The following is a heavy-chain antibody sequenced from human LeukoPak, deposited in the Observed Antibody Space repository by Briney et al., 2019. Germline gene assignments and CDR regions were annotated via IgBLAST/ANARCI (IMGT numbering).Heavy chain of an antibody. D-gene: IGHD3-16*02. Sequence: ASVKVSCKAAGFSFTTFHINWVRQAPGQGPEWMGWVNPDTGNTGLAQKFQGRVTITQKSSETTVYMELSSLRSDDTAVYYCARGAPNYDYVWGSNRYNYAFDIWGQGTMVTVSS. V-gene: IGHV1-8*03. CDR3: ARGAPNYDYVWGSNRYNYAFDI. CDR2: VNPDTGNT. CDR1: GFSFTTFH. J-gene: IGHJ3*02.